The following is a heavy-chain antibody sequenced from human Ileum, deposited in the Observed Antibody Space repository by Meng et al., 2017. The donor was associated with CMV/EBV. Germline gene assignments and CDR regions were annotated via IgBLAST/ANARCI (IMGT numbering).Heavy chain of an antibody. Sequence: PACAVSRFTFSTYWMTWARQAPGKGLEWVANINKDGAEKNYADSVKGRFIISRDNARNSLYLQMDSLRVEDTALYYCARGGSYPSPWGQGTLVTVSS. CDR1: RFTFSTYW. CDR3: ARGGSYPSP. D-gene: IGHD1-26*01. V-gene: IGHV3-7*04. CDR2: INKDGAEK. J-gene: IGHJ5*02.